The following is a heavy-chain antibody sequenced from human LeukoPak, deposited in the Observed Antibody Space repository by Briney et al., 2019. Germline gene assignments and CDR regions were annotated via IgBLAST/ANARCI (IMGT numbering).Heavy chain of an antibody. Sequence: ASVKVSCKASGYTFTGYYMHWVRQAPGQGLEWMGWINPNSGGTNYAQKFQGRVTMTRDTSISTAYMELSRLRSDDTAVYYCARSEAMTYYYDSSGYSEYNWFDPWGQGTLVTVSS. J-gene: IGHJ5*02. CDR2: INPNSGGT. D-gene: IGHD3-22*01. CDR3: ARSEAMTYYYDSSGYSEYNWFDP. V-gene: IGHV1-2*02. CDR1: GYTFTGYY.